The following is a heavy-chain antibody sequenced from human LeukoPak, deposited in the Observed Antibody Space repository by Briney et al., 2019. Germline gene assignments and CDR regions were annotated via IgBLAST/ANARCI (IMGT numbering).Heavy chain of an antibody. CDR1: GYSFTSYG. J-gene: IGHJ5*02. CDR3: ARAPSGFTYGPGDR. V-gene: IGHV1-18*01. D-gene: IGHD5-18*01. Sequence: GASVKVPCKASGYSFTSYGITWVRQAPGQGLEWMGWISTYDGNANYAQKLQGRVTMTTDTSTITAYMELRSLRSDDTAVYYCARAPSGFTYGPGDRWGQGTLVTVSS. CDR2: ISTYDGNA.